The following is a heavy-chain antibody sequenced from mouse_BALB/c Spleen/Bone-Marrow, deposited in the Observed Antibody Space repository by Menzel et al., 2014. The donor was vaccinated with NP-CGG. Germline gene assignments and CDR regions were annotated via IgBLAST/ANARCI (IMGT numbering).Heavy chain of an antibody. Sequence: EVKLVESGPGLVKPSQSLSLTCTVTGYSITSDYAWNWIRQFQGNKLEWMGYISYSSSTNYNPSLKSRISITRDTSKNQFFLQLNSVTAEDTATYYCARWDYGDYAMDYWGQGTSVTVSS. J-gene: IGHJ4*01. CDR3: ARWDYGDYAMDY. CDR2: ISYSSST. CDR1: GYSITSDYA. D-gene: IGHD1-2*01. V-gene: IGHV3-2*02.